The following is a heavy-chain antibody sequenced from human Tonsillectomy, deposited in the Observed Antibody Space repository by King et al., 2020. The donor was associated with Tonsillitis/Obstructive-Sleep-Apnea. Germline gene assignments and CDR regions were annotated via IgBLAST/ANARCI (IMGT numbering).Heavy chain of an antibody. CDR2: LYTSGST. CDR1: GGSISTYY. J-gene: IGHJ4*02. D-gene: IGHD3-10*01. CDR3: AREEWFGDLLYYFDY. Sequence: QMQLQESGPGLVKPSETLSLTCTVSGGSISTYYWSWIRQPAGKGLEWIGRLYTSGSTNYNPSLKSRVTMSVDTTKNQFSLKLNSVTAADTAVYYCAREEWFGDLLYYFDYWGQGTLVTVSS. V-gene: IGHV4-4*07.